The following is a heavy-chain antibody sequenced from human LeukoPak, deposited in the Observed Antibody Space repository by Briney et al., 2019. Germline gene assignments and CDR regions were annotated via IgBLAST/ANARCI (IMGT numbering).Heavy chain of an antibody. V-gene: IGHV3-23*01. Sequence: PRGSPRLSCAASGFTFTSYAMSWGRQTPGERLEWVASMSGGGDSDYYADSVKGRFTISRDNSKNTLYLQMNSLRDEDTAIYYCAKSFYYDSSREAFDIWGQGTVVTVSS. D-gene: IGHD3-22*01. CDR2: MSGGGDSD. CDR1: GFTFTSYA. J-gene: IGHJ3*02. CDR3: AKSFYYDSSREAFDI.